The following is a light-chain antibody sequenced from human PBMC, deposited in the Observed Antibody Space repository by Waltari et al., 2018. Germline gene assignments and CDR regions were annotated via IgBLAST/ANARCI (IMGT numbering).Light chain of an antibody. Sequence: QSALTQPPSASGSPGQSVTISCTGSSSDIGSSDSVSWFQQLPGRAPKLLIYQFYKRPSGVPTRFAATKSANTASLTVSGLQAEDEAVYYCYSYAGDNTYVFGSGTEVTVL. CDR1: SSDIGSSDS. V-gene: IGLV2-8*01. CDR2: QFY. CDR3: YSYAGDNTYV. J-gene: IGLJ1*01.